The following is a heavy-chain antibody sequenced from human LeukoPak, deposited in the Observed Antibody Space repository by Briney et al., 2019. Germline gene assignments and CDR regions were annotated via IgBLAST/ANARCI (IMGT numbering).Heavy chain of an antibody. CDR3: AKGIRYIGGNFHRAHENWFDP. CDR1: GFTFSSYS. CDR2: ISSSSSYI. D-gene: IGHD4-23*01. Sequence: KSGGSLRLSCAASGFTFSSYSMNWVRQAPGKGLEWVSSISSSSSYIYYADSVKGRFTISRDNAKNSLYLQMNSLRAEDTAVYYCAKGIRYIGGNFHRAHENWFDPWGQGTLVTVSS. V-gene: IGHV3-21*04. J-gene: IGHJ5*02.